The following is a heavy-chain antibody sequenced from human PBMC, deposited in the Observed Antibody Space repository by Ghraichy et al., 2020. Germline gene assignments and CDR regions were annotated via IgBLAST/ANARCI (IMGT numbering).Heavy chain of an antibody. CDR2: IYSGGST. CDR1: GFTVSSNY. CDR3: ARGAMITFGTFDAFDI. V-gene: IGHV3-53*01. Sequence: GGSLRLSCAASGFTVSSNYMSWVRQAPGKGLEWVSVIYSGGSTYYADSVKGRFTISRDNSKNTLYLQMNSLRAEDTAVYYCARGAMITFGTFDAFDIWGQGTMVTVSS. J-gene: IGHJ3*02. D-gene: IGHD3-16*01.